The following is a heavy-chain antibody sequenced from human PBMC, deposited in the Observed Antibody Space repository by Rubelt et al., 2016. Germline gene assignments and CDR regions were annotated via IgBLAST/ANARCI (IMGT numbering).Heavy chain of an antibody. D-gene: IGHD3-10*01. J-gene: IGHJ6*03. V-gene: IGHV3-30*18. CDR1: GFSFSSYG. CDR3: AKRAHYYNYYYMDV. Sequence: QVQLVESGGGVVQPGRSLRLSCAASGFSFSSYGMHWVRQAPGKGLEWVAVTSHDESKKEYADSVKGRFTISRDNSKNKLYLQMNSLSGEDTGVYYCAKRAHYYNYYYMDVWGKGTTVTVSS. CDR2: TSHDESKK.